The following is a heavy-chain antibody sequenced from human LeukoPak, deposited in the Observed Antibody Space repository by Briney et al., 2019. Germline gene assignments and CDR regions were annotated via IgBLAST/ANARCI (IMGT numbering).Heavy chain of an antibody. Sequence: GGSLRLSCAASGFTFSSYAMSWVRQAPGKGLEWVSAISGSGGSTYYADSVKGRFTISRDNSKNTLYLQMNSLRAEDTAVYYCARDRGGYSYGYGTTRYYGMDVWGQGTTVTVSS. CDR2: ISGSGGST. D-gene: IGHD5-18*01. J-gene: IGHJ6*02. CDR1: GFTFSSYA. CDR3: ARDRGGYSYGYGTTRYYGMDV. V-gene: IGHV3-23*01.